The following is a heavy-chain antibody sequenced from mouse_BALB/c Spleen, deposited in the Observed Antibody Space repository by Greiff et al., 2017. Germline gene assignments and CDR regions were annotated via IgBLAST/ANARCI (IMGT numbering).Heavy chain of an antibody. J-gene: IGHJ4*01. CDR3: ARYGGNSYAMDY. V-gene: IGHV1-7*01. Sequence: VQLQESGAELAKPGASVKMSCKASGYTFTSYWMHWVKQRPGQGLEWIGYINPSTGYTEYNQKFKDKATLTADKSSSTAYMQLSSLTSEDSAVYYCARYGGNSYAMDYWGQGTSVTVSS. CDR1: GYTFTSYW. D-gene: IGHD2-1*01. CDR2: INPSTGYT.